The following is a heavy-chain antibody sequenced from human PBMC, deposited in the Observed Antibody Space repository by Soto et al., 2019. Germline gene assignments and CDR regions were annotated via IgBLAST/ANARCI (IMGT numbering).Heavy chain of an antibody. J-gene: IGHJ4*02. CDR1: GFTFSSYG. D-gene: IGHD6-19*01. CDR2: IWYDGSNK. Sequence: QVQLVESGGGVVQPGRSLRLSCAASGFTFSSYGMHWVRQAPGKGLEWVAVIWYDGSNKYYADSVQGRFTISRDNSKNTPNLQMNSLRAEDTAVYYCARDRYSSGWYDFDYWGQGTLVTVSS. CDR3: ARDRYSSGWYDFDY. V-gene: IGHV3-33*01.